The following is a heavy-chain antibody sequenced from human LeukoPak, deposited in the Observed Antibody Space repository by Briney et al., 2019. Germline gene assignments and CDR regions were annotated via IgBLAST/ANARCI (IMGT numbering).Heavy chain of an antibody. V-gene: IGHV1-2*02. J-gene: IGHJ3*02. CDR3: ASPQIRNVFDI. Sequence: WMGLINPNNGATNYAQKFQGRVTMTRDTSINTAYMELSRLTSDDRAVYYCASPQIRNVFDIWGQGTMVTVSS. CDR2: INPNNGAT. D-gene: IGHD1-1*01.